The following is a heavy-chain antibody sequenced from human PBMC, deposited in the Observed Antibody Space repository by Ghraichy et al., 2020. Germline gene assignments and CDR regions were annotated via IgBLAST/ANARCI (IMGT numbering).Heavy chain of an antibody. V-gene: IGHV4-4*07. CDR1: GDSISTYY. J-gene: IGHJ5*02. CDR3: AREGGATTKWPWFDP. D-gene: IGHD1-1*01. Sequence: SQTLSLTCSVSGDSISTYYWSWIRQPAGEGLEWIGRIRSSGSTNYNPSLKSRVTMSVDTSKNQFSLRLSSVTAADTVIYYCAREGGATTKWPWFDPWGQGTLVTVSS. CDR2: IRSSGST.